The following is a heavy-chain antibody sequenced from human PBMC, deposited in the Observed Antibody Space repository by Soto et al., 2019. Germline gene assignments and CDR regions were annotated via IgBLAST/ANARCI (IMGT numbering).Heavy chain of an antibody. CDR1: GHSVNRVGFR. CDR2: IYNGGST. D-gene: IGHD3-3*01. J-gene: IGHJ4*02. CDR3: ARAPVGLDTISYFDY. V-gene: IGHV4-30-2*05. Sequence: SETLSLTSAVSGHSVNRVGFRWTWLGGPPGKGLKWIGYIYNGGSTYYRPSLESRMHMSLDETRNHYSLRLTSVTAADTAVYFCARAPVGLDTISYFDYWGQGKLVT.